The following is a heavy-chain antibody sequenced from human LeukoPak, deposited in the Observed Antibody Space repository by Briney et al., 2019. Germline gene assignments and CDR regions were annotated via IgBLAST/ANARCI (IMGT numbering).Heavy chain of an antibody. V-gene: IGHV1-69*13. CDR2: IIPIFGTA. CDR3: ALGAYCGGDCYLLDY. J-gene: IGHJ4*02. D-gene: IGHD2-21*02. CDR1: GGTFSSYA. Sequence: SVTVSCKSSGGTFSSYAISWVRQAPGQGLEWMGGIIPIFGTANYTQKFQGRVTITADESTSTAYMELSSLRSEDTAVYYCALGAYCGGDCYLLDYWGQGTLVTVSS.